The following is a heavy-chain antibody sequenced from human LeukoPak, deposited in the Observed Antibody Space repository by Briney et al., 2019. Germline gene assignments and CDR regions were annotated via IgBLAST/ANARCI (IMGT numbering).Heavy chain of an antibody. CDR2: ISYDGSYK. D-gene: IGHD3-10*01. V-gene: IGHV3-30*04. Sequence: GGSLRLSCAASGFTFSSYAMHWVRQAPGKGLEWVAVISYDGSYKYYADSVKGRFTISRDNSKNTLYLQMNSLRAEDTAVYYCARGIPYYYGFDYWGQGTLVTVSS. CDR3: ARGIPYYYGFDY. CDR1: GFTFSSYA. J-gene: IGHJ4*02.